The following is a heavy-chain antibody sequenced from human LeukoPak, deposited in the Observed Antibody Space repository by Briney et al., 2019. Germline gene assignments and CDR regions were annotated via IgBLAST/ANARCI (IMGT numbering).Heavy chain of an antibody. CDR2: IKADGTDG. D-gene: IGHD1/OR15-1a*01. Sequence: GGSLRLSCAASGFTFSNSWMTWIRQAPGKGLEWVAHIKADGTDGYYVDSVKGRFTISRDNAKNSLSLQMNSLRAEDTAVYYCARWNNDWEFDYWGQGTLVSVSS. V-gene: IGHV3-7*05. CDR3: ARWNNDWEFDY. J-gene: IGHJ4*02. CDR1: GFTFSNSW.